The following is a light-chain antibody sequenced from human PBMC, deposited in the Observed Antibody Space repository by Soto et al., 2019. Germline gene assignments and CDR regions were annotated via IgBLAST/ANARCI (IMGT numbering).Light chain of an antibody. CDR2: AAS. Sequence: EIVLTQSTGTLSFSPGERATLSCRASQSINRDYVAWYQQKSGQAPSLLIFAASSRPAGIPDRFSGSGSGTDFTLTISRLEPEDFAVYYCQQYGSSLYTVGQGTKLEIK. J-gene: IGKJ2*01. CDR3: QQYGSSLYT. CDR1: QSINRDY. V-gene: IGKV3-20*01.